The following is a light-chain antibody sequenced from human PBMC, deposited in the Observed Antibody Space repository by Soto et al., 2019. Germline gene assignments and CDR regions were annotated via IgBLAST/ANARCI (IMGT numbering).Light chain of an antibody. CDR1: QDISGW. Sequence: DIQMTQSPSSVSASVGDRVTITCRASQDISGWLAWYQQKPGKAPKLLIYAASSLQSGVPSRFSGSGPGTYFTLTISSLQPEDFATYYCLQANTFPITFGQGTRLEIK. CDR3: LQANTFPIT. J-gene: IGKJ5*01. CDR2: AAS. V-gene: IGKV1-12*01.